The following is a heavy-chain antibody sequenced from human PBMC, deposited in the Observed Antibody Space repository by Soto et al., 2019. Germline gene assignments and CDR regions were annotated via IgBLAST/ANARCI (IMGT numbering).Heavy chain of an antibody. CDR3: AREPPGLNWFDP. CDR1: GASFSSYS. Sequence: PSETLSLTCTVSGASFSSYSWSWIRQPPGKGLEWIGYIYYSGYTNYNPSLKSRVTISVDTSKNRFSLKLSSVTAADTAVYYCAREPPGLNWFDPWGQGTLVTVSS. CDR2: IYYSGYT. V-gene: IGHV4-59*01. J-gene: IGHJ5*02.